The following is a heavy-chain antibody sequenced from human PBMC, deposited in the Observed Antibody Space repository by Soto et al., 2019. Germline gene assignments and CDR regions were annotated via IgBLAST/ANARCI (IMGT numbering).Heavy chain of an antibody. Sequence: SQTLSLTCAISVDSVSSNSAAWNWIRQSPSRGLEWLGRTYYRSKWYNDYAVSVKSRITITPDTSKNQFSLQLNSVTPEDTAVYYCAREEYSSSSSYYYYGMDVWGQGTSVTVSS. CDR3: AREEYSSSSSYYYYGMDV. D-gene: IGHD6-6*01. V-gene: IGHV6-1*01. J-gene: IGHJ6*02. CDR2: TYYRSKWYN. CDR1: VDSVSSNSAA.